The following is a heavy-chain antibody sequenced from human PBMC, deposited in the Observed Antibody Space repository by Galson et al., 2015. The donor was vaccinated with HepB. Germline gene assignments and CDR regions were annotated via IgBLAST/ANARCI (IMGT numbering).Heavy chain of an antibody. Sequence: SLRLSCAASGFTFSSYWMSWVRQAPGKGLEWVANIKQDGSEKYYVDSVKGRFTISRDNAKHSLYLQMNSLRAEDTAVYYCAKVSSLPYCSSTRCQWAWLDYWGQGTLVTVSS. V-gene: IGHV3-7*01. J-gene: IGHJ4*02. D-gene: IGHD2-2*01. CDR1: GFTFSSYW. CDR2: IKQDGSEK. CDR3: AKVSSLPYCSSTRCQWAWLDY.